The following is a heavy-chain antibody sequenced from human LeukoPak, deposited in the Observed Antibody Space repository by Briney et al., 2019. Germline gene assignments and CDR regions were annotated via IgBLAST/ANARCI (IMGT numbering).Heavy chain of an antibody. J-gene: IGHJ4*02. CDR1: GYTFTSYD. CDR2: MNPNSGNT. V-gene: IGHV1-8*03. CDR3: ARGRLLEGGYYFDY. D-gene: IGHD1-1*01. Sequence: ASVTVSCKASGYTFTSYDINWVRQATGQGLEWMGWMNPNSGNTGYAQKFQGRVTITRNTSISTAYMELSSLRSEDTAVYYCARGRLLEGGYYFDYWGQGTLVTVSS.